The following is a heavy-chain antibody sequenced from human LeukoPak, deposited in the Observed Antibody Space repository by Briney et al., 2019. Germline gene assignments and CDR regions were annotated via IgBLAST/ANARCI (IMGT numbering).Heavy chain of an antibody. Sequence: PSETLSLTCAVSGGSISSGGYSWSWIRQPPGKGLEWIGYIYHSGSTYYNPSLKSRVTISVDTSKNQFSLKLSSVTAADTAVYYCARRVAAAGYGMDVWGQGTTVTVSS. CDR1: GGSISSGGYS. CDR3: ARRVAAAGYGMDV. D-gene: IGHD6-13*01. CDR2: IYHSGST. V-gene: IGHV4-30-2*03. J-gene: IGHJ6*02.